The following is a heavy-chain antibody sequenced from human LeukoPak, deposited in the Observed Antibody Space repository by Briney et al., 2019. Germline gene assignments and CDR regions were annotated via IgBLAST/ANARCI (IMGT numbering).Heavy chain of an antibody. D-gene: IGHD2-2*01. CDR1: GGSISGYY. J-gene: IGHJ5*02. Sequence: PSETLSPTCTVAGGSISGYYWSWIRQPPGKGLGWIGYIYSSGSPNYTPSLKCRVTISVDTSKNQFSLMLKSVTAADTAVYYCARRVAVVGSNWFDPWGQGTLVTVSS. V-gene: IGHV4-59*01. CDR2: IYSSGSP. CDR3: ARRVAVVGSNWFDP.